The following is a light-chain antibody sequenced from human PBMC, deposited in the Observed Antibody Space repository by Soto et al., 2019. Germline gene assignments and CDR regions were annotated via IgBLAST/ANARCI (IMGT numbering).Light chain of an antibody. CDR3: ETWDSNTKV. Sequence: QPELTQSSSASASLGSSVKLTCTLSSGHSSYIIAWHQQQPGKAPRYLMKLEGSGSYNKGSGVPDRFSGSSSGADRYLTISNLQSEDEADYYCETWDSNTKVFGGGTKVTVL. CDR1: SGHSSYI. CDR2: LEGSGSY. J-gene: IGLJ3*02. V-gene: IGLV4-60*03.